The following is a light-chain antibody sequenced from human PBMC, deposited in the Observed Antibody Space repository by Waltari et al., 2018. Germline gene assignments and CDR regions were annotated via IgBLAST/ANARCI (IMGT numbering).Light chain of an antibody. J-gene: IGLJ3*02. CDR3: CSFTSRSTWV. V-gene: IGLV2-14*01. Sequence: QSALTQPASVSGSPGQSITIPCTGTSRDVGGYNFVSWYQQHPGKVPKLLIFDVSNRPSGVSNRFSGSKSGNTASLTISGLQAEDESDYYCCSFTSRSTWVFGGGTKLTVL. CDR2: DVS. CDR1: SRDVGGYNF.